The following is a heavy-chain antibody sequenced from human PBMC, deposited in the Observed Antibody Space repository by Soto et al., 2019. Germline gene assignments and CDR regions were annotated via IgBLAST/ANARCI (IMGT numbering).Heavy chain of an antibody. CDR1: GFTFSSYG. Sequence: QVQLAESGGGVVQPGRSLRLSCAASGFTFSSYGMHWVRQAPGKGLEWVAVIWYDGSNKYYADSVKGRFTISRDNSKNTLYLQMNSLRAEDTAVYYCARKSKQWQRYYYYYYGMDVWGQGTTVTVSS. J-gene: IGHJ6*02. CDR3: ARKSKQWQRYYYYYYGMDV. V-gene: IGHV3-33*01. CDR2: IWYDGSNK. D-gene: IGHD6-19*01.